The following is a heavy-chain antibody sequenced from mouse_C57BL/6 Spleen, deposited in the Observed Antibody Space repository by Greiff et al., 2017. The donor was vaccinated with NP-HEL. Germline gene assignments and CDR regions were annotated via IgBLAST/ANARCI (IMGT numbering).Heavy chain of an antibody. CDR2: IYPGDGDT. Sequence: QVQLQQSGAELVKPGASVKISCKASGYAFSSYWMNWVKQRPGKGLEWIGQIYPGDGDTNYNGKFKGKATLTADKSSSTAYMQLSSLTSEDSAVYFCARGRDYYGSSYFDDWGQGTTLTVSS. J-gene: IGHJ2*01. V-gene: IGHV1-80*01. D-gene: IGHD1-1*01. CDR1: GYAFSSYW. CDR3: ARGRDYYGSSYFDD.